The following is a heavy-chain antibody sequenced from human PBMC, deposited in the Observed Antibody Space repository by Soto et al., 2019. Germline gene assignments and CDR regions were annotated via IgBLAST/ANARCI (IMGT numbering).Heavy chain of an antibody. CDR3: AKVPQWVLRYHDWFFDY. D-gene: IGHD3-9*01. V-gene: IGHV3-23*01. CDR2: ISGSGDIT. J-gene: IGHJ4*02. CDR1: GFSFSKSA. Sequence: EVQILESGGGLVQPGGSLRLSCAFSGFSFSKSAMTWVRRAPGKGLERVSGISGSGDITYNTDSVKGRFAISRDTSKNVVYLQMRSLRAEDTAVYYCAKVPQWVLRYHDWFFDYWGQGTLVTVSS.